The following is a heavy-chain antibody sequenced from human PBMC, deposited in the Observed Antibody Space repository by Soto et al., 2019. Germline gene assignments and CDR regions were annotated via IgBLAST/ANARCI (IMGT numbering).Heavy chain of an antibody. J-gene: IGHJ3*02. CDR3: ARGTNTDAFDI. D-gene: IGHD2-8*01. CDR1: GGTFSSYA. Sequence: ASVKVSCKASGGTFSSYAISWVRQAPGQGLEWMGVINPIGGSTSYAQKFQGRVTMTRDTSTSTVYMELSSLRSEDTAVYYCARGTNTDAFDIWGQGTMVTVSS. CDR2: INPIGGST. V-gene: IGHV1-46*01.